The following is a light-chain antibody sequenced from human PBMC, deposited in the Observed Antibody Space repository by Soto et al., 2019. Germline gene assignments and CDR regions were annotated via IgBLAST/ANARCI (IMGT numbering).Light chain of an antibody. CDR3: QQYGSSPPIT. V-gene: IGKV3-20*01. Sequence: EIVLTQSPGTLSLSPGERATLSCRASQSASSSYLAWYQQKPGQAPRLLIYGASSRATGISDRFSGSGSGTDFTRSIIRLEPEDFAVYYCQQYGSSPPITFGGGTKVEIK. CDR1: QSASSSY. CDR2: GAS. J-gene: IGKJ4*01.